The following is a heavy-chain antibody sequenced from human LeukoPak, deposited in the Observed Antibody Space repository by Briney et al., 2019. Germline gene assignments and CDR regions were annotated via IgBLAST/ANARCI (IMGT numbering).Heavy chain of an antibody. Sequence: GSPKLPFSAPGFKFQVYGLTWVPQAPGGGLEWGSGISWNGGSTGYVDSVKGRFTISRDNAKNSLYLQMNSLRGEDTALYYCARGSGSYSTYFDFWGQGILVTVSS. CDR3: ARGSGSYSTYFDF. D-gene: IGHD1-26*01. CDR2: ISWNGGST. V-gene: IGHV3-20*03. J-gene: IGHJ4*02. CDR1: GFKFQVYG.